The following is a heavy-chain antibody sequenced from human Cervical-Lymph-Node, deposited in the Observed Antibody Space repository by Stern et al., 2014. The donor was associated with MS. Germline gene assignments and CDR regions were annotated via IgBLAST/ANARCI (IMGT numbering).Heavy chain of an antibody. Sequence: QVTLRESGPVLVKPTETLTLTCTVSGFSLSNARMGVSWIRQPPGKALEWLAHHFSNDEKSYSTSRKSRLTISKDTSKSQVVLTMTNMDPVDTATYYCARIPPGYSVAWDWYFDLWGRGTLVTVSS. V-gene: IGHV2-26*01. D-gene: IGHD6-13*01. J-gene: IGHJ2*01. CDR1: GFSLSNARMG. CDR2: HFSNDEK. CDR3: ARIPPGYSVAWDWYFDL.